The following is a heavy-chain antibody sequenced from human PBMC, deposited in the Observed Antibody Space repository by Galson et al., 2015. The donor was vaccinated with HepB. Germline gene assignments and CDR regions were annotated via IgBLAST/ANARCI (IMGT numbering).Heavy chain of an antibody. CDR2: IYPGDSDT. Sequence: QSGAEVKKPGESLEISCKGSGYRFTSYWIGWVRQMPGKGLEWMGIIYPGDSDTRYSPSFQGQVTISVDKSISTAYLQWSSLKASDTAMYYCARRRGYSVSGTHDAFDMWGQGAKVTVSS. D-gene: IGHD3-10*01. CDR3: ARRRGYSVSGTHDAFDM. J-gene: IGHJ3*02. V-gene: IGHV5-51*01. CDR1: GYRFTSYW.